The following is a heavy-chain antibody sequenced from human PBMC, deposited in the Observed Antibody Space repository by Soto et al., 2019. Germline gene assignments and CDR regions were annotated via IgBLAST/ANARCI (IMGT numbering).Heavy chain of an antibody. CDR3: ARYYYDSSDYTKNLRDS. CDR2: IYHTGNT. V-gene: IGHV4-39*01. J-gene: IGHJ5*01. D-gene: IGHD3-22*01. CDR1: GGSISNSRYY. Sequence: PSETLSLTCTVSGGSISNSRYYWAWIRQPPGKGLEWIGSIYHTGNTYYNPSLRSRVTISVDTSKNQFSLKLTSVTAADTAVYYCARYYYDSSDYTKNLRDSSGQGTPVIVS.